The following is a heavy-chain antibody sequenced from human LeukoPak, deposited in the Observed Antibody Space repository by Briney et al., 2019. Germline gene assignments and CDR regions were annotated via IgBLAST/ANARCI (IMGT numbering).Heavy chain of an antibody. V-gene: IGHV5-51*01. CDR1: GYSFTSSW. Sequence: GESLKISCKDSGYSFTSSWIGWVRQMPGKGLEWMGIIYPGDSDTRYSPSFQGQVTISADKSISTAYLQWSSLKASDTAMYYCAIYSDTYYFDHWGQGTLVTVSS. J-gene: IGHJ4*02. D-gene: IGHD1-26*01. CDR3: AIYSDTYYFDH. CDR2: IYPGDSDT.